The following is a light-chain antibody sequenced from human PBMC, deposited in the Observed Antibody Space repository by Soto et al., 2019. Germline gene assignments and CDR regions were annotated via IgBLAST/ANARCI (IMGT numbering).Light chain of an antibody. CDR3: QQYVSSPRT. Sequence: EVVLTQSPATLSLSPGQRATLSCRASQSVITYLAWYQQKPGQAPRLLIYGASYRAAGIPARFSGSGSGTDFTLTISSLEPEDFAVYYCQQYVSSPRTFGQGTKVEIK. V-gene: IGKV3-11*01. J-gene: IGKJ1*01. CDR2: GAS. CDR1: QSVITY.